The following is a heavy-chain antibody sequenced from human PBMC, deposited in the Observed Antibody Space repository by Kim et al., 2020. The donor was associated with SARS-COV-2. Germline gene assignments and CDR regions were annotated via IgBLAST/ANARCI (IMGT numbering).Heavy chain of an antibody. V-gene: IGHV1-18*01. CDR1: GYIFSDYG. CDR2: IAVYSGKT. J-gene: IGHJ4*02. CDR3: ARGGSGSYGL. Sequence: ASVKVSCKASGYIFSDYGITWVRQAPGQGLQWMGWIAVYSGKTDYARNLQGRVSLTTDTSTNTAYLDLTGLQSDETAFYYCARGGSGSYGLWGQGTLVIVSS. D-gene: IGHD1-26*01.